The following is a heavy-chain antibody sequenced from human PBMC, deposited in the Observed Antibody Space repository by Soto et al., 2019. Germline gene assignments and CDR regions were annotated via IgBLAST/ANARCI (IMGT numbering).Heavy chain of an antibody. V-gene: IGHV3-23*01. J-gene: IGHJ3*02. D-gene: IGHD2-15*01. CDR2: VTADGGT. Sequence: EVQVLESGGGLVQPGGSLRLSCEGSGFTVSSHAMTWIRQAPGKGPEWVSTVTADGGTYYADSVKGRFAMSRDTSEIPRYLQMNSLGAEDTAAYYCAPHVSCSGGSCQYDAFAIRGQGTMVTVSS. CDR3: APHVSCSGGSCQYDAFAI. CDR1: GFTVSSHA.